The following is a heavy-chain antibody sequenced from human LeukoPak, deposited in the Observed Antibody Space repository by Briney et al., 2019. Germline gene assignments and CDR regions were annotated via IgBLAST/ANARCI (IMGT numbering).Heavy chain of an antibody. V-gene: IGHV4-34*01. CDR2: INHSGST. CDR3: ARGLAGIAVALRLPDAFDI. D-gene: IGHD6-19*01. J-gene: IGHJ3*02. CDR1: GGSFSGYY. Sequence: PSETLSLTCAVYGGSFSGYYWSWIRQPPGKGLEWIGEINHSGSTNYNPSLKSRVTISVDTSKNQFSLKLSSVTAADTAVYYCARGLAGIAVALRLPDAFDIWGQGTMVTVSS.